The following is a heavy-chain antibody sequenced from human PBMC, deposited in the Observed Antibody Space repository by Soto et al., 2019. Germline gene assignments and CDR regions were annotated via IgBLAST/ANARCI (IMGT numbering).Heavy chain of an antibody. CDR1: GFTFSSYS. Sequence: EVQLVESGGGLVKPGGSLRLSCAASGFTFSSYSMNWVRQAPGKGLEWVSSISSSSSYIYYADSVKGRFTISRDNAKNSLYLQMNSLRAEDTAVYYCARDPGKYCSSTSCKQSSWGQGTLVTVSS. V-gene: IGHV3-21*01. J-gene: IGHJ5*02. D-gene: IGHD2-2*01. CDR3: ARDPGKYCSSTSCKQSS. CDR2: ISSSSSYI.